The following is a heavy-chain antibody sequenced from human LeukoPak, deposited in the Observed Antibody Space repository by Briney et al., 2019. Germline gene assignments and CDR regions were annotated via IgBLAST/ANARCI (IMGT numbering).Heavy chain of an antibody. Sequence: SETLSLTCAVSGYSISSGYYWGWIRQPPGKGLEWIGSIYHSGSTYYNPSHKSRVTISVDTSKNQFSLKLSSVTAADTAVYYCARETTYGSGSFDNDAFDIWGQGTMVTVSS. CDR3: ARETTYGSGSFDNDAFDI. D-gene: IGHD3-10*01. V-gene: IGHV4-38-2*02. CDR2: IYHSGST. J-gene: IGHJ3*02. CDR1: GYSISSGYY.